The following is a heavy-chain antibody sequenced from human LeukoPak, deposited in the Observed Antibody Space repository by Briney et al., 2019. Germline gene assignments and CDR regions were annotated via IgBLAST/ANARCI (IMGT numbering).Heavy chain of an antibody. CDR2: INHSGST. D-gene: IGHD3-9*01. Sequence: SETLSLTCAVYGGSFSGYYWSWIRQPPGKGLEWIGEINHSGSTNYNPSLMSRVTISVDTSKNQFSLKLSSVTAADTAVYYCARDGTYYDILTGYSDNWFDPWGQGTLVTVSS. J-gene: IGHJ5*02. V-gene: IGHV4-34*01. CDR1: GGSFSGYY. CDR3: ARDGTYYDILTGYSDNWFDP.